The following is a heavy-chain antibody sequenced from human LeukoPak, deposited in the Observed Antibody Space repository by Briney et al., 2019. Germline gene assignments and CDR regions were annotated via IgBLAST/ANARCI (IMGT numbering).Heavy chain of an antibody. CDR1: GGSISSSNW. J-gene: IGHJ4*02. V-gene: IGHV4-4*02. CDR2: VHHRGAI. CDR3: ARGDDSDSWLVDH. Sequence: PSETLSLTCAVPGGSISSSNWWNWVRQLPGKGLEWIREVHHRGAINYNPSLKSRVTIPVEMSKNQFSVKLSSVTAADTAVYYCARGDDSDSWLVDHWGQGTMVTVSS. D-gene: IGHD6-13*01.